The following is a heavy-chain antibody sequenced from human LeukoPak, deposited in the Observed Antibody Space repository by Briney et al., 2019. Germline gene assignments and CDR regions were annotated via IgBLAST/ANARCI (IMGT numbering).Heavy chain of an antibody. CDR3: ARAPFGVVIFDY. D-gene: IGHD3-3*01. CDR1: GGSISSSSYY. CDR2: IYYSGST. J-gene: IGHJ4*02. V-gene: IGHV4-39*01. Sequence: SETLSLTCTVSGGSISSSSYYWGWIRQPPGKGLEWIGSIYYSGSTYYNPSLKSRVTISVDTSKNQFSLKLSSVTAADTAVYYCARAPFGVVIFDYWGQGTLVTVSS.